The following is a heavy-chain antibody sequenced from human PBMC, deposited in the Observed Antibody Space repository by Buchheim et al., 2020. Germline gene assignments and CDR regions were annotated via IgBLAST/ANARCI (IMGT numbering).Heavy chain of an antibody. Sequence: AQLAESGGGSVQPGGSLRLSCGGPGLSLSSHWMFWVRQAPGKGLEWVAHISPDGAEKYYVDSVKGRFSISRDNHRNSLALQMNSLRGDDTAVYFCAADCLNSNCLGSWGQGTL. CDR1: GLSLSSHW. CDR3: AADCLNSNCLGS. D-gene: IGHD2/OR15-2a*01. J-gene: IGHJ1*01. V-gene: IGHV3-7*05. CDR2: ISPDGAEK.